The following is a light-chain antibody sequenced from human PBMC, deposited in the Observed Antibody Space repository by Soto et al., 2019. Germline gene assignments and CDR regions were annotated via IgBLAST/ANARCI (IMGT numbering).Light chain of an antibody. CDR2: GNT. CDR3: QTYDSNLDVSV. V-gene: IGLV1-40*01. CDR1: FSNIGENYE. J-gene: IGLJ3*02. Sequence: QSVLTQPPSVSGAPGHRVTISCNGSFSNIGENYEVHWYQQLPGTAPKLLIYGNTNRPSGVPDRFSASKSGTSASLTISELQPGDQADYYCQTYDSNLDVSVFGGGTTLTVL.